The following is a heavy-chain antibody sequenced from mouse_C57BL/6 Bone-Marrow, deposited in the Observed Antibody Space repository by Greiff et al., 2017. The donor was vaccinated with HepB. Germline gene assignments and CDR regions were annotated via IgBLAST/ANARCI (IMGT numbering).Heavy chain of an antibody. J-gene: IGHJ3*01. CDR3: ARYSASTFAWFAS. V-gene: IGHV7-3*01. CDR2: IRNKANGYTT. D-gene: IGHD4-1*02. CDR1: GFTFTDYY. Sequence: EVQRVESGGGLVQPGGSLSLSCAASGFTFTDYYMSWVRQPPGKALEWLGFIRNKANGYTTEYSASVKGRFTISRDNSQSILYLQLNALRAEDSAPYYCARYSASTFAWFASWGPGTLVTVSA.